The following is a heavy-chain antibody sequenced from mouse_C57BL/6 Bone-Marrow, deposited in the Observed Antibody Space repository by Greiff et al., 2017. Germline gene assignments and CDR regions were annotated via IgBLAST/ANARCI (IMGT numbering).Heavy chain of an antibody. D-gene: IGHD1-1*01. CDR2: INPGSGGT. J-gene: IGHJ1*03. V-gene: IGHV1-54*01. CDR3: AKGDYYGSSYWYFDF. CDR1: GYAFTNYL. Sequence: VQLQQSGAELVRPGTSVKVSCKASGYAFTNYLIEWVKQRPGEGLEWIGVINPGSGGTNYNEKFKGKATLTADKSSSTAYMQLSSLTSENSAVYFCAKGDYYGSSYWYFDFWGTGTTVTVSS.